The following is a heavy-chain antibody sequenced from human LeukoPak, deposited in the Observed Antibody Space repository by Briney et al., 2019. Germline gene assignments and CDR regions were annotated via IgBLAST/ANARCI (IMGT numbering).Heavy chain of an antibody. D-gene: IGHD2-2*01. CDR2: ISGSGGST. CDR3: ADCVVPAAMRSYYYYGMDV. V-gene: IGHV3-23*01. Sequence: SGGSLRLSCAASGFTFSSYAMSWVRQAPGKGLEWVSAISGSGGSTYYADSVKGRFTISRDNSKNTLYLQMNSLRAEDTAVYYCADCVVPAAMRSYYYYGMDVWGKGTTVTVSS. J-gene: IGHJ6*04. CDR1: GFTFSSYA.